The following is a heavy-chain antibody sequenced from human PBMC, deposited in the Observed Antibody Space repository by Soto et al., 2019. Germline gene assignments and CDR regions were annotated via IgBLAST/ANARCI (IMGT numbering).Heavy chain of an antibody. CDR3: IRFFRAWEYYYDSSGYPGAFDI. CDR1: GFTFGDYA. J-gene: IGHJ3*02. CDR2: IRSKAYGGTT. Sequence: HPGGSLRLSCTASGFTFGDYAMSWFRQAPGKGLERVGFIRSKAYGGTTEYAASVKGRFTISRDDSKSIAYLQMNSLKTEDTAVYYCIRFFRAWEYYYDSSGYPGAFDIWGQGTMVTVSS. D-gene: IGHD3-22*01. V-gene: IGHV3-49*03.